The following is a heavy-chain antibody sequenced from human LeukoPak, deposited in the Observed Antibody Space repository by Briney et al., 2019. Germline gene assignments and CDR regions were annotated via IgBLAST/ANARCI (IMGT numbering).Heavy chain of an antibody. CDR1: GGSISNTNW. J-gene: IGHJ4*02. V-gene: IGHV4-4*02. Sequence: SETLSLTCGVCGGSISNTNWWSWVRQPPGQGLEWIGEISLTGLTHYNPSLESRVTVSLDKSKNQLSLNLTSVTAADTAAYYCSRENGAFSPFGHWGQGTLVTVLS. D-gene: IGHD2-8*01. CDR2: ISLTGLT. CDR3: SRENGAFSPFGH.